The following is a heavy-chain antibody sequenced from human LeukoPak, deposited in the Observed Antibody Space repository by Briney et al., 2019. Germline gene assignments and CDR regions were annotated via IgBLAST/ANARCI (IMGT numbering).Heavy chain of an antibody. Sequence: PSETLSLTCAVYGGSFSGYYWSWIRQPPGKGLEWIGEINHSGSTNYNPSLKSRVTISVDTSKNQFSLKLNSVTDADTAVYYCARGGMATITPFDYWGQGTLVNVSS. CDR3: ARGGMATITPFDY. J-gene: IGHJ4*02. CDR2: INHSGST. D-gene: IGHD5-24*01. V-gene: IGHV4-34*01. CDR1: GGSFSGYY.